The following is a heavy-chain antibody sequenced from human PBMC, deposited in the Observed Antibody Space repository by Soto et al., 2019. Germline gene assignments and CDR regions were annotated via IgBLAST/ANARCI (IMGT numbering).Heavy chain of an antibody. Sequence: PGGSLRLSCAASGFTFSSYGMHWVRQAPGKGLEWVAVIWYDGSNKYYADSVKGRFTISRDNSKNTLYLQMNSLRAEDTAVYYCARDGRAGMVRPLYYFDYWGQGTLVTVSS. V-gene: IGHV3-33*01. CDR2: IWYDGSNK. D-gene: IGHD3-10*01. CDR1: GFTFSSYG. CDR3: ARDGRAGMVRPLYYFDY. J-gene: IGHJ4*02.